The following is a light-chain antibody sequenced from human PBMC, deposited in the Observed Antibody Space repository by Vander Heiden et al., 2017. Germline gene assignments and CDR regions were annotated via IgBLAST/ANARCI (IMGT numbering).Light chain of an antibody. Sequence: EIVMTQSPATLSVSPGERATLSCRASQSVSSNLAWYQQKPGQAPRLLIYGASTRATGIPARFSGSGSGTEFTLTISSLQSEDFAVYYCQQYNNWPGWTFGQGIKVEI. J-gene: IGKJ1*01. V-gene: IGKV3-15*01. CDR3: QQYNNWPGWT. CDR1: QSVSSN. CDR2: GAS.